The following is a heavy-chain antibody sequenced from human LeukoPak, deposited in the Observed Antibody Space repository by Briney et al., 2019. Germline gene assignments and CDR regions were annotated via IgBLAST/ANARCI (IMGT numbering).Heavy chain of an antibody. CDR1: GGSISRSSYY. V-gene: IGHV4-39*07. D-gene: IGHD3-9*01. CDR3: AREGGLRYFDWLFDYFDY. J-gene: IGHJ4*02. Sequence: ETLSLTCTVSGGSISRSSYYWGWIRQPPGKGLEWIGSIYYSGSTYYNPSLKSRVTISVDTSKNQFSLKLSSVTAADTAVYYCAREGGLRYFDWLFDYFDYWGQGTLVTVSS. CDR2: IYYSGST.